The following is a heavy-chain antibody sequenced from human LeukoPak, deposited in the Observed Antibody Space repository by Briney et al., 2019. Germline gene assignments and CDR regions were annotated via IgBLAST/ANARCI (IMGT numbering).Heavy chain of an antibody. J-gene: IGHJ4*02. CDR2: TYYRSKWYY. Sequence: SQTLSLTCAISGDSVSNNSAAWDWIRQSPSRGLEWLGRTYYRSKWYYGYAVSVKSRITINPDTSKNQFSLQLNSVTPEDTAIYYCTRTIAGYNDYWGQGTLVTVSS. CDR3: TRTIAGYNDY. V-gene: IGHV6-1*01. CDR1: GDSVSNNSAA. D-gene: IGHD2-2*02.